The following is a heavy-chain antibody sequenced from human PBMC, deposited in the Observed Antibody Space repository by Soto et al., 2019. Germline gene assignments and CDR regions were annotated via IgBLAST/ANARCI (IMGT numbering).Heavy chain of an antibody. CDR3: ARIRLRFLEWLFWD. D-gene: IGHD3-3*01. Sequence: PSETLSLTCTVSGVSISSSDFYWSWIRQPPGKGLEWIGYIYYIGSTNYNPSLKSRVNISVDTSKNQFSLKLSSVTAADTAVYYCARIRLRFLEWLFWDWGRGTLVTVSS. CDR2: IYYIGST. CDR1: GVSISSSDFY. J-gene: IGHJ4*02. V-gene: IGHV4-30-4*01.